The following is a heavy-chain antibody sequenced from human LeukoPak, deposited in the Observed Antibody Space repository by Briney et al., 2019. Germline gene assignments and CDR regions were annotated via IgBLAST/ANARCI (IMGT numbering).Heavy chain of an antibody. J-gene: IGHJ4*02. CDR3: TTVTYDTSGFDF. V-gene: IGHV3-15*01. D-gene: IGHD3-22*01. Sequence: GGSLRLSCAASGFTFSNVWMNWVRQAPGKGLEWVGRIKTNADGGTTDYAAPVKGRFTISRDDSKNTLFLQMNSLKTEDTAAYYCTTVTYDTSGFDFWGQGTLVTVSS. CDR1: GFTFSNVW. CDR2: IKTNADGGTT.